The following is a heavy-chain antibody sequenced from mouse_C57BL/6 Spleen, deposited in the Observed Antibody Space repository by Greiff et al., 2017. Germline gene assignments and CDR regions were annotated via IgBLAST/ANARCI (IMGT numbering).Heavy chain of an antibody. CDR1: GFTFSSYA. Sequence: EVHLVESGGGLVKPGGSLKLSCAASGFTFSSYAMSWVRQTPEKRLEWVATISDGGSYTYYPDNVKGRFTISRDNAKNNLYLQMSHLKSEDTAMYYCARDRNFDVWGTGTTVTVSS. V-gene: IGHV5-4*01. CDR2: ISDGGSYT. CDR3: ARDRNFDV. J-gene: IGHJ1*03.